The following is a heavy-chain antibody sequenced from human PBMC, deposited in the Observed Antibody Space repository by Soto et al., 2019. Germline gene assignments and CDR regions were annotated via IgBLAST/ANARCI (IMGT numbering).Heavy chain of an antibody. CDR2: IKQDGSEK. J-gene: IGHJ6*02. V-gene: IGHV3-7*01. CDR1: GFMFGNYW. D-gene: IGHD3-3*01. Sequence: PGGSLRLSCAPSGFMFGNYWMSWVRQAPGKGLEWVANIKQDGSEKYYVDSVKGRFTISRDNAKNSLYLQMNSLRAEDTAVYYCARDNKVLRFLEWSHTYYYYYGMDVWGQGTTVTVSS. CDR3: ARDNKVLRFLEWSHTYYYYYGMDV.